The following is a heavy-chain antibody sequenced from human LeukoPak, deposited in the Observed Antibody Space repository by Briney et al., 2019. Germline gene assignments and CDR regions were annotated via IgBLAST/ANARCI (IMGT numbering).Heavy chain of an antibody. D-gene: IGHD4-11*01. J-gene: IGHJ6*03. CDR1: GFTFSSYG. Sequence: GGSLRLSCAASGFTFSSYGMHWVRQAPGKGLEWVAFIRNDGSSRYYADSMKGRITISRDNSENTLYLQMNSLRAEDTAVYYCAKDIGYSNNYYYVDVWGRGTTVTVSS. V-gene: IGHV3-30*02. CDR2: IRNDGSSR. CDR3: AKDIGYSNNYYYVDV.